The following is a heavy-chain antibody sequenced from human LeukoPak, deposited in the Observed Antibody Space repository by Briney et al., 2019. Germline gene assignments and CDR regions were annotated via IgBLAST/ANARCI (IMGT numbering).Heavy chain of an antibody. D-gene: IGHD4-17*01. V-gene: IGHV4-30-4*01. CDR1: GGSISSGDYY. CDR2: IYYSGST. Sequence: SETLSLTCTVSGGSISSGDYYWSWIRQPPGKGLEWIGYIYYSGSTYYNPSLKSRVTISVDTSKNQFSLKLSSVTAADTAIYYCARSNDYGDRNRFDPWGQGTLVSVSS. CDR3: ARSNDYGDRNRFDP. J-gene: IGHJ5*02.